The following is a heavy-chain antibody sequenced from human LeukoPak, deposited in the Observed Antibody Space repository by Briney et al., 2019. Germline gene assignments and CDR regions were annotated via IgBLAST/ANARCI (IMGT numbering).Heavy chain of an antibody. Sequence: GASVTVSCKASGYTLTSYYMHWVRHAPGQGLEWMGIINPSGGSTSYAQKFQGRVTMTRDTSTSTVYMELSSLRSADTAVYYCARDSAAIVVVPAAIYDYWGQGTLVTVSS. D-gene: IGHD2-2*02. CDR3: ARDSAAIVVVPAAIYDY. J-gene: IGHJ4*02. V-gene: IGHV1-46*03. CDR1: GYTLTSYY. CDR2: INPSGGST.